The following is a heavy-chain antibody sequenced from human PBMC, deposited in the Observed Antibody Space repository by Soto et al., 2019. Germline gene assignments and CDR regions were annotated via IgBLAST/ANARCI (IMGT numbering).Heavy chain of an antibody. J-gene: IGHJ4*02. Sequence: QVQLVESGGGVVQPGRSLRLSCAASGFTFSSYAMHWVRQAPGKGLEWVAVISNDGSNKYYADSVKGRFTISRDNSKNTLYLQMNSLRAEDTAVYYCARDKSPYSSGWHNRLFDYWGQGTLVTVSS. D-gene: IGHD6-19*01. CDR1: GFTFSSYA. CDR2: ISNDGSNK. CDR3: ARDKSPYSSGWHNRLFDY. V-gene: IGHV3-30-3*01.